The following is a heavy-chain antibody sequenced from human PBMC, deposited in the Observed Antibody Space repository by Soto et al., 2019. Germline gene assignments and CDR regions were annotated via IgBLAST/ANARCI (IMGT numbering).Heavy chain of an antibody. CDR3: TRRYCSGGGCYSDFDY. J-gene: IGHJ4*02. D-gene: IGHD2-15*01. CDR2: IKTKVESYAT. Sequence: GGSLRLSCAASGFTLSGFDIHWVRQASGEGLEWVGRIKTKVESYATELAASVKGRFTISRDDPKNTAYLEMNSLKTEDTAVYYCTRRYCSGGGCYSDFDYWGQGALVTVS. CDR1: GFTLSGFD. V-gene: IGHV3-73*01.